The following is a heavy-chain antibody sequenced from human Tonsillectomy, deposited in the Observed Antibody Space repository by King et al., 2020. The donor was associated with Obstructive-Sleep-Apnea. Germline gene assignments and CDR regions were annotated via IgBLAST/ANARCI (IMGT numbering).Heavy chain of an antibody. D-gene: IGHD3-16*02. CDR1: GFTFSDYW. CDR3: AKGSYRHDY. V-gene: IGHV3-7*01. J-gene: IGHJ4*02. Sequence: VQLVESGGGLVQSGGSLRLSCAASGFTFSDYWMTWVRQAPGKGLEWVANIKQDGSEKYYVDSVKVRFTISRDNTVNSLSLQMDSLRAEDTAVYYCAKGSYRHDYWGQGTLVTVSS. CDR2: IKQDGSEK.